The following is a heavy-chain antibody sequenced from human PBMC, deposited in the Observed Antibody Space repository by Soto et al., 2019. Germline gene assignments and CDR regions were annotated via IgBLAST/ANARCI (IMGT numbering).Heavy chain of an antibody. V-gene: IGHV3-48*01. CDR3: ARRQYSDDAFDI. CDR2: INIVSTVI. CDR1: GFPFSDYP. J-gene: IGHJ3*02. Sequence: GGSLRLSCAASGFPFSDYPMNWVRQAPGKGLEWVSYINIVSTVIYYADSVKGRFTISRDNAKSSVYLQMTSLRAEDTAVYYCARRQYSDDAFDIWGQGTMVTVSS. D-gene: IGHD2-21*01.